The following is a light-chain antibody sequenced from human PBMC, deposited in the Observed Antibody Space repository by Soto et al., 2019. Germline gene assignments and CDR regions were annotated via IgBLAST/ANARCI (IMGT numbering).Light chain of an antibody. V-gene: IGKV1-8*01. Sequence: ALRMTQSPSSLSASAGDRVAIACRASQDVGRYLAWYQQKPGQAPKLLIYGASTLQSGVPSRFSGGGSGTDFTLTISCLQSADFATYYCQHYKNYPWTFGQGTKVEIK. J-gene: IGKJ1*01. CDR2: GAS. CDR3: QHYKNYPWT. CDR1: QDVGRY.